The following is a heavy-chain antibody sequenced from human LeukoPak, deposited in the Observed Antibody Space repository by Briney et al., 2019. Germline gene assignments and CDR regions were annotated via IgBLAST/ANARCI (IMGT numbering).Heavy chain of an antibody. CDR3: ARGEVYRSYYYYGMDV. V-gene: IGHV4-59*01. Sequence: SETLSLTCTVSGGSLSSYYWSWIRQPPGKGLEWIGYIYYSGSTNYNPSLKSRVTISVDTSKNQFSLKLSSVTAADTAVYYCARGEVYRSYYYYGMDVWGQGTTVTVSS. J-gene: IGHJ6*02. D-gene: IGHD1-14*01. CDR1: GGSLSSYY. CDR2: IYYSGST.